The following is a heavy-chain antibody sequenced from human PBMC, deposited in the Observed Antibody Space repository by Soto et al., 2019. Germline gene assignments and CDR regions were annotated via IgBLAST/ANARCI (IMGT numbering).Heavy chain of an antibody. J-gene: IGHJ6*02. Sequence: GSLILSLASFGLLFSSYSMSLVLQAPGKGMEWVSVISGSGGSTYYADSVKGRFTMSRDNSKNTVYLQMNSLRAEDTAVYYCAKEGSVAAAGTATYYYGMDAWGQGTTVTVSS. CDR1: GLLFSSYS. CDR2: ISGSGGST. V-gene: IGHV3-23*01. CDR3: AKEGSVAAAGTATYYYGMDA. D-gene: IGHD6-13*01.